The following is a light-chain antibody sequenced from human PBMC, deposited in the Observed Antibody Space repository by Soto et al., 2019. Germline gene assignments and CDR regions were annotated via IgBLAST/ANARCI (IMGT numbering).Light chain of an antibody. CDR2: GND. CDR1: SPHIGAGYD. J-gene: IGLJ1*01. V-gene: IGLV1-40*01. CDR3: PSYDRSLSGSL. Sequence: SALTQPLSVSGAPGQGVTISRTGSSPHIGAGYDVHCYQQLPVAAPNLLLFGNDNRPSGVPDRFSGSRSGTSASLVITGLQAEDDADYYCPSYDRSLSGSLFASGTKVTVL.